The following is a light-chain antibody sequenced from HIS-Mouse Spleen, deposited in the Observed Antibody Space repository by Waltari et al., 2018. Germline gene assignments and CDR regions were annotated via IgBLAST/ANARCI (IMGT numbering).Light chain of an antibody. V-gene: IGLV2-11*01. J-gene: IGLJ3*02. CDR2: DVS. Sequence: QSALTQPRSVSGSPGQSVTISCTGTSSDVGGYNYVSLYQQHPGKAPKPMIYDVSKRPSGVPDRFSGSTSGNTASLTISGLQAEDEADYYCCSYAGSYTWVFGGGTKLTVL. CDR1: SSDVGGYNY. CDR3: CSYAGSYTWV.